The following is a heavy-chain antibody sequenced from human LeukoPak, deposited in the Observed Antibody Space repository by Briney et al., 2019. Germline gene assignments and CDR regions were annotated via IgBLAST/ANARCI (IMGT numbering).Heavy chain of an antibody. Sequence: GGSLRLSCAASGFTFSSYDMHWVRQATGKGLEWVSAIGTAGDTYYPGSVKGRFTISRENAKNSLYLQMNSLRAGDTAVYYCARDSYYYDSSGGQDYYYGMDVWGQGTTVTVSS. CDR2: IGTAGDT. V-gene: IGHV3-13*01. CDR1: GFTFSSYD. CDR3: ARDSYYYDSSGGQDYYYGMDV. D-gene: IGHD3-22*01. J-gene: IGHJ6*02.